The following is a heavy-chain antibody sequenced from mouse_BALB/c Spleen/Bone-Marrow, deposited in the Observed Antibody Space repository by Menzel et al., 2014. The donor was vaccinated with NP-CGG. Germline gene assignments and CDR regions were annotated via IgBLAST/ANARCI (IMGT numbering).Heavy chain of an antibody. CDR2: IHPSDTET. CDR1: GYSFTSYC. J-gene: IGHJ3*01. D-gene: IGHD1-1*01. CDR3: ARLEGNYGSTFAY. V-gene: IGHV1-61*01. Sequence: QVQLQQSGAELVRPGASVKLSCKASGYSFTSYCMNWVKQRPGHGLGWIGMIHPSDTETRLNQRFKDKATLTVDKSSSTAYMQLNSPTSEDSAVYYCARLEGNYGSTFAYWGQGTLVTVSA.